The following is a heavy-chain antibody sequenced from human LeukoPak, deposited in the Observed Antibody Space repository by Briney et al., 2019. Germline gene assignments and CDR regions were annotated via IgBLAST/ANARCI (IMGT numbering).Heavy chain of an antibody. CDR2: IWYDGSNK. Sequence: PGRSLRLSCAASGFTFSSYAMHWVRQAPGKGLEWVAVIWYDGSNKYYADSVKGRFTISRDNSKNTLYLQMNSLRAEDTAVYYCARERYCSSSSCYDRYGMDVWGQGTTVTVSS. J-gene: IGHJ6*02. CDR1: GFTFSSYA. D-gene: IGHD2-2*01. CDR3: ARERYCSSSSCYDRYGMDV. V-gene: IGHV3-33*08.